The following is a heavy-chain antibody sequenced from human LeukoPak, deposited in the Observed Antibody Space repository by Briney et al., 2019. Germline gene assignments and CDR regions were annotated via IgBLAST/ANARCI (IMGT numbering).Heavy chain of an antibody. CDR1: GYSISSGYY. D-gene: IGHD5-18*01. CDR2: IYHSGST. V-gene: IGHV4-38-2*02. CDR3: ARHLRVGVIQLWLYDY. Sequence: PSETLSLTCTVSGYSISSGYYWGWIRQPPGKGLEWIGSIYHSGSTYYNPSLKSRVTISVDTSKNQFSLKLSSVTAADTAVYYCARHLRVGVIQLWLYDYWGQGTLVTVSS. J-gene: IGHJ4*02.